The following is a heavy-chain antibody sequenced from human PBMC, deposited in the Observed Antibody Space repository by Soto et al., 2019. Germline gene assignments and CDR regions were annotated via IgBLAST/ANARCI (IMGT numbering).Heavy chain of an antibody. CDR2: ISWNSGSI. CDR3: AKDLGATVTYYYFDY. V-gene: IGHV3-9*01. Sequence: GGSLRLSCAASGFTFDDYAMHWVRQAPGKGLEWVSGISWNSGSIGYADSVKGRFTISRDNAKNSLYLQMNSLRAEDTALYYCAKDLGATVTYYYFDYWGQGTLVTVSS. D-gene: IGHD4-17*01. J-gene: IGHJ4*02. CDR1: GFTFDDYA.